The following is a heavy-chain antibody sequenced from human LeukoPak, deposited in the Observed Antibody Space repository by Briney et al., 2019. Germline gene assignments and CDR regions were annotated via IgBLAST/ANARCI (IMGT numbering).Heavy chain of an antibody. CDR1: GFTFSSYS. CDR2: ISSSSSTI. Sequence: PGGSLRLSCAASGFTFSSYSMNWVRQAPGKGLEWVSYISSSSSTIYYADSVKGRFTISRDNAKNSLYLQMNSLRAEDTAVYYCARVGGQDYGDYGDAFDIWGQGTMATVSS. J-gene: IGHJ3*02. CDR3: ARVGGQDYGDYGDAFDI. D-gene: IGHD4-17*01. V-gene: IGHV3-48*04.